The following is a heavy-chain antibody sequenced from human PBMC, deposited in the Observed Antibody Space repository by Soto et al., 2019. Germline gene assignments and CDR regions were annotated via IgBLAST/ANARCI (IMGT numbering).Heavy chain of an antibody. J-gene: IGHJ3*02. D-gene: IGHD5-12*01. CDR1: GFTFSSYS. Sequence: GGSLRLSCAASGFTFSSYSMNWVRQAPGKGLEWVSYISSSSSTIYYADSVKGRFTISRDNAKNSLYLQMNSLRAEDTAVYYCARDQEYSGYPDAFDIWGQGTMVTVSS. CDR2: ISSSSSTI. V-gene: IGHV3-48*01. CDR3: ARDQEYSGYPDAFDI.